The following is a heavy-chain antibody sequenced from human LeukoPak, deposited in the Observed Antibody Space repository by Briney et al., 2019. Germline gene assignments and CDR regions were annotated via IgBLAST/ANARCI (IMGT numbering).Heavy chain of an antibody. CDR2: ISPNSGGT. Sequence: ASVKVSCKASGYTFTDYYIHWVRQAPGQGLEWMGWISPNSGGTNHAQQFQGRVTMTTDTSISAAYMDLNRLRSDDTALYYCARGRMTTVVTLDYWGQGTHLTVSS. J-gene: IGHJ4*02. V-gene: IGHV1-2*02. CDR3: ARGRMTTVVTLDY. D-gene: IGHD4-23*01. CDR1: GYTFTDYY.